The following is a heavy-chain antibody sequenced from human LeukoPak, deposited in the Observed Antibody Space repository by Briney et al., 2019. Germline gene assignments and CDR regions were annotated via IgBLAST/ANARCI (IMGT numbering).Heavy chain of an antibody. CDR2: IYPGDSDT. V-gene: IGHV5-51*01. Sequence: GESLKISCKGSGYSFTSYWIGWVRQMPGKGLEWMGIIYPGDSDTRYSPSFQGQVTISADKSISTAYLQWSSLKASDTAVYYCARQVDYYDSSGYYYVRLFDYWGQGTLVTVSS. D-gene: IGHD3-22*01. CDR1: GYSFTSYW. J-gene: IGHJ4*02. CDR3: ARQVDYYDSSGYYYVRLFDY.